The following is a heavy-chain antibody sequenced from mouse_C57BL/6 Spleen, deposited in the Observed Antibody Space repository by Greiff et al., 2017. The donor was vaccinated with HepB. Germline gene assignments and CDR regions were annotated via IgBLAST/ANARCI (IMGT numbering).Heavy chain of an antibody. V-gene: IGHV1-82*01. CDR1: GYAFSSSW. D-gene: IGHD2-4*01. J-gene: IGHJ4*01. CDR3: ALYYDYAMDY. Sequence: VQLQQSGPELVKPGASVKISCKASGYAFSSSWMNWVKQRPGKGLEWIGRIYPGDGDTNYNGKFKGKATLTADKSSSTAYMQLSSLTSADSAVYFCALYYDYAMDYWGQGTSVTVSS. CDR2: IYPGDGDT.